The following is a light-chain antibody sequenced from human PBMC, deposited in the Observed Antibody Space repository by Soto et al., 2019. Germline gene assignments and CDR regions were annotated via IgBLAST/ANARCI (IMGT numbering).Light chain of an antibody. CDR2: SNN. V-gene: IGLV1-44*01. CDR3: AAWDDNHSGV. CDR1: NSNIGSHA. Sequence: QSVLSQPPSASGTPGQTVTISCSGSNSNIGSHAVNWYQQLPGRAPKFLISSNNLRPSGVPDRFSVSKSGTSASLAISGLQSEDEADYHCAAWDDNHSGVFGGGTKLTVL. J-gene: IGLJ3*02.